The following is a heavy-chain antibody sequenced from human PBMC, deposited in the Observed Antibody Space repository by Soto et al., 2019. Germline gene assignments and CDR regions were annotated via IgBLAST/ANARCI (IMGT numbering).Heavy chain of an antibody. Sequence: PGGSLRLSCAASGFTFNNFWMHWVRQVPGKGLVWISAINNNGGSTNYVESVKGRFTISRDNSKNTLHLQMNSLRAEDSAVYYCAKLSGYDYYYYIDVWGKGTTVTVSS. V-gene: IGHV3-74*01. CDR2: INNNGGST. D-gene: IGHD1-26*01. CDR3: AKLSGYDYYYYIDV. J-gene: IGHJ6*03. CDR1: GFTFNNFW.